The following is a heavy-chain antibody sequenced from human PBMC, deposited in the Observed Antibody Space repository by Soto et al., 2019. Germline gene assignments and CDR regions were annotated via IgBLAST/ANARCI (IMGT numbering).Heavy chain of an antibody. CDR3: ARGSIEAYDFWEGPTHTEGRVDP. D-gene: IGHD3-3*01. Sequence: QVQLVQSGAEVKKPGASVKVSFKASGYTFTSYGISWVRQAPGQGLEWMGWISAYNGNTNYAQKLQGRVTMATDTSTRMTYMEMRSMRSDDTDVYYCARGSIEAYDFWEGPTHTEGRVDPWGQGTLVNVSS. V-gene: IGHV1-18*01. CDR1: GYTFTSYG. CDR2: ISAYNGNT. J-gene: IGHJ5*02.